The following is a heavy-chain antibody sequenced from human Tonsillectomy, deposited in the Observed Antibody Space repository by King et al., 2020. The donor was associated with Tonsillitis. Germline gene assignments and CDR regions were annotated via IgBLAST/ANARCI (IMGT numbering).Heavy chain of an antibody. V-gene: IGHV3-30-3*01. D-gene: IGHD3-22*01. CDR2: ISYDGSNK. Sequence: VQLVESGGGVVQPVRSLRLSCAASGFTFCSYAMHCVRQAPGTGRERVAVISYDGSNKYYADSVKGRFTISRDNSKNTLYLQMNSLRAEDPAVYYFARGDYDSSGYYFDDWGQGTLVTVSS. CDR1: GFTFCSYA. J-gene: IGHJ4*02. CDR3: ARGDYDSSGYYFDD.